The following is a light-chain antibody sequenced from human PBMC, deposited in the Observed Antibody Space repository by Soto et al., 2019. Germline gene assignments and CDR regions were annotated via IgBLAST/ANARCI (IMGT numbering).Light chain of an antibody. CDR3: QQYNVLPLT. J-gene: IGKJ4*02. CDR2: VAS. Sequence: EIVMTQSPATLSVSPGERATLSCRASQSVSSNLAWYHQKPGQTPKLLIYVASTRATGIPARFSGSGSVTELTLTISSLQSEDFAVYYCQQYNVLPLTCGGGTKVEFK. V-gene: IGKV3-15*01. CDR1: QSVSSN.